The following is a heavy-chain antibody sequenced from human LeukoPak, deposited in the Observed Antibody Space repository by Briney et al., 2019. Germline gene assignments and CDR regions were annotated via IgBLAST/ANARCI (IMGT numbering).Heavy chain of an antibody. Sequence: PGGSLRLSCAASGFTVSSNYMGWVRQAPGKGLEWVSYISSSSSTIYYADSVKGRFTISRDNVKNSVYLQMNSLRAEDTGVYYCARALLGYSGYGTVDYWGQGTLVTVSS. V-gene: IGHV3-48*01. CDR2: ISSSSSTI. J-gene: IGHJ4*02. CDR1: GFTVSSNY. D-gene: IGHD5-12*01. CDR3: ARALLGYSGYGTVDY.